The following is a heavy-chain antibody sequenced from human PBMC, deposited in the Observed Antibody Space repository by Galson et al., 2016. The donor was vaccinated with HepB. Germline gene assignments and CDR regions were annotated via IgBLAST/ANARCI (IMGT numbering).Heavy chain of an antibody. CDR1: GFTFKDYA. V-gene: IGHV3-23*01. D-gene: IGHD2-15*01. CDR3: ARARGYCGSRGCYHNFDF. J-gene: IGHJ4*02. CDR2: ITGSGAGT. Sequence: SLRLSCAVSGFTFKDYAMTWVRQAPGEGLAWVSDITGSGAGTYYADSLKGRFTISRDNSKNTLYLQMNSLRAEDTAVYYCARARGYCGSRGCYHNFDFWGQGTLVTVSS.